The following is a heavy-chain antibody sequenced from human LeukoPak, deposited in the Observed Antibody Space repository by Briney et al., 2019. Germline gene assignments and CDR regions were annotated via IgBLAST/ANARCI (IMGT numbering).Heavy chain of an antibody. Sequence: SETLSLTCAVYGGSFSGYYWSWIRQPPGKGLEWIGEINHSGSTNYNPSLKSRVTISVDPSKNQFSLKLSSVTAADTAVYYCARGPTMVRGFDPWGQGTLVTVSS. CDR1: GGSFSGYY. D-gene: IGHD3-10*01. CDR3: ARGPTMVRGFDP. V-gene: IGHV4-34*01. J-gene: IGHJ5*02. CDR2: INHSGST.